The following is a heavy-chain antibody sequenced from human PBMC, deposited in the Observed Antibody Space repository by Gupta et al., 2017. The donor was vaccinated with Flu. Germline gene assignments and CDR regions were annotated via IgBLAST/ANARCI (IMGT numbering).Heavy chain of an antibody. Sequence: GGTFSSYAISWVRQAPGQGLEWMGGIIPIFGTANYAQKFQGRVTITADKSTSTAYMELSSLRSEDTAVYYCAMVDTAMGRYYYGMDVWGQGTTVTVSS. CDR2: IIPIFGTA. D-gene: IGHD5-18*01. CDR1: GGTFSSYA. V-gene: IGHV1-69*06. J-gene: IGHJ6*02. CDR3: AMVDTAMGRYYYGMDV.